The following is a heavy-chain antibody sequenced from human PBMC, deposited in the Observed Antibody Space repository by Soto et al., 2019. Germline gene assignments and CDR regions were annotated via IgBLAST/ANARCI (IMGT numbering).Heavy chain of an antibody. CDR2: IIPIFGTA. J-gene: IGHJ6*02. Sequence: ASVKVSCKASGGTFSSYAISWVRQAPGQGLEWMGGIIPIFGTANYAQKFQGRVTITADESTSTAYMELSSLRSEDTAVYYCARGVRQALPGYYGMDVWGQGTTVTVSS. D-gene: IGHD3-10*01. CDR1: GGTFSSYA. V-gene: IGHV1-69*13. CDR3: ARGVRQALPGYYGMDV.